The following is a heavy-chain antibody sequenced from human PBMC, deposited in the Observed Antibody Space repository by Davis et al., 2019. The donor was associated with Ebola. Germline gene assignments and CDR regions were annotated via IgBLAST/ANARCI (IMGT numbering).Heavy chain of an antibody. V-gene: IGHV3-74*01. J-gene: IGHJ4*02. Sequence: GESLKISCAASGFTLSNYWMEWVRQVPGKELVWVSRINSDGSSPSYADSVQGRFTISRDNAKNTLFLQLNSLRVEDTAIYYCARREAASIDYWGQGTLVTVSS. CDR3: ARREAASIDY. CDR1: GFTLSNYW. D-gene: IGHD6-25*01. CDR2: INSDGSSP.